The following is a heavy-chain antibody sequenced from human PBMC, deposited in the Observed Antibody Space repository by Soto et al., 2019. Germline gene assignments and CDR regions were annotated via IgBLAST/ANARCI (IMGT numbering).Heavy chain of an antibody. CDR3: PRDLYYYDSIGHFQWYFDY. D-gene: IGHD3-22*01. J-gene: IGHJ4*02. CDR1: GGAMSSYY. CDR2: IYASGSN. V-gene: IGHV4-4*07. Sequence: SATWSLTCPVSGGAMSSYYWSWIRQPAGKGLEWIGHIYASGSNNYNPSLKSRVTMSVETSKSQLSLRLTSVTSADTPAYYCPRDLYYYDSIGHFQWYFDYWGQGTLVTVS.